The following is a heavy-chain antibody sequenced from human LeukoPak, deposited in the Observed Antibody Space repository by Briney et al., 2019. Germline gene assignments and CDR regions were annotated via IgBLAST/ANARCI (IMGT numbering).Heavy chain of an antibody. J-gene: IGHJ3*02. CDR3: ARWGLLGDDAFDI. CDR1: GFTFSSYW. D-gene: IGHD3-16*01. V-gene: IGHV3-7*01. CDR2: IKQDGSEK. Sequence: GGSLRLSCAASGFTFSSYWMSWVRQAPGKGLEWVANIKQDGSEKYYVDSVKGRFTISRDNAKNSLYLQMNSLRAEDTAVYYCARWGLLGDDAFDIWGQGTMVTVSS.